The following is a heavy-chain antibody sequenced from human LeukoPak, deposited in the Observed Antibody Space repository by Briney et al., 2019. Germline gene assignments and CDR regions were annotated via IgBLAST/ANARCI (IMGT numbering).Heavy chain of an antibody. Sequence: PGGSLRLSCAASGFTFSSYGMHWVRQAPGKGLEWVAVISYDGSNKYYADSVKGRFTISRDNSKNTLYLQMNSLRAEDTAVYYCAKDLDISFYDILTGYFYYYYMDVWGKGTTVTVSS. CDR3: AKDLDISFYDILTGYFYYYYMDV. D-gene: IGHD3-9*01. V-gene: IGHV3-30*18. J-gene: IGHJ6*03. CDR2: ISYDGSNK. CDR1: GFTFSSYG.